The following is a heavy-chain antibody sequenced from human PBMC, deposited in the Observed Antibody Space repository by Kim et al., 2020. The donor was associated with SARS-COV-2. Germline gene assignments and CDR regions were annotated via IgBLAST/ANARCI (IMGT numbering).Heavy chain of an antibody. CDR2: ITKDNGII. D-gene: IGHD3-10*01. CDR1: GFTFGDYT. J-gene: IGHJ4*02. Sequence: GGSLRLSCVGSGFTFGDYTMLWVRQAPGKGLEWVSGITKDNGIIGDVDSVRGRFTISRDNGANSLYLQMDSLRPEDTALYYCAKGGGSGTYSGDYWGQGNLVTFSS. V-gene: IGHV3-9*01. CDR3: AKGGGSGTYSGDY.